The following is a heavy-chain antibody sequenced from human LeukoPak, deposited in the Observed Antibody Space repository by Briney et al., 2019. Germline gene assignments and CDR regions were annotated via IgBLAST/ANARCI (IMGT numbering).Heavy chain of an antibody. CDR3: ARAPYSTSWYSDY. D-gene: IGHD6-13*01. V-gene: IGHV3-66*01. CDR2: IYSGGST. J-gene: IGHJ4*02. CDR1: GFTVISNY. Sequence: PGGSLRLSCAASGFTVISNYMSRVRQAPGKGLEWVSVIYSGGSTYYADSVKGRFTISRDNSKNTLYLQMDSLRAEDTAVYYCARAPYSTSWYSDYWGQGTLVTVSS.